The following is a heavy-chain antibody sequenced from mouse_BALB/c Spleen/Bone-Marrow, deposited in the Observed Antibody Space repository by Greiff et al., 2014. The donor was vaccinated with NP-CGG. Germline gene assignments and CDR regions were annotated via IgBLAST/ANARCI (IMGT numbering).Heavy chain of an antibody. CDR2: IDPSDSET. CDR3: ARNWVYFDY. V-gene: IGHV1-69*02. Sequence: VQLQQSGAELVKPGAPVKLSCKASGYTFTSYWMNWVKQRPGRGLEWIGRIDPSDSETHYNQKFKDKATLTVDKSSSTAHTQLSSLTSEDSAVYYCARNWVYFDYWGQGTTLTVSS. J-gene: IGHJ2*01. CDR1: GYTFTSYW. D-gene: IGHD4-1*01.